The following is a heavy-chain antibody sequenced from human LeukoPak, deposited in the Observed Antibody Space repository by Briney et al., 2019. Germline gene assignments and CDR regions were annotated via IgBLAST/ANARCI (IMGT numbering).Heavy chain of an antibody. V-gene: IGHV1-8*01. CDR3: ARGFRYYDFWSGYYAPYYYYYGMDV. D-gene: IGHD3-3*01. CDR1: GYTFTSYD. J-gene: IGHJ6*02. Sequence: ASVKVSCKASGYTFTSYDINWVRQATGQGLEWMGWMNPNSGNTGYAQKFQGRVTMTRNTSISTAYMELSSLRSEGTAVYYCARGFRYYDFWSGYYAPYYYYYGMDVWGQGTTVTVSS. CDR2: MNPNSGNT.